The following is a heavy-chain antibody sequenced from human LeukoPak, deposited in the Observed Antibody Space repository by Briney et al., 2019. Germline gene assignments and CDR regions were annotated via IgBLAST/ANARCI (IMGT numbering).Heavy chain of an antibody. V-gene: IGHV4-39*01. J-gene: IGHJ4*02. CDR2: IFYSGTT. Sequence: PSETLSLTCTVSGGSISSSNYYWGWIRQPPGKGLEWIGSIFYSGTTYYSPSLKSRITISVDTSKNQFSLKLRSMTAADTALYFCARRRTRNYFDSWGQGALVTVSS. CDR3: ARRRTRNYFDS. CDR1: GGSISSSNYY. D-gene: IGHD1-14*01.